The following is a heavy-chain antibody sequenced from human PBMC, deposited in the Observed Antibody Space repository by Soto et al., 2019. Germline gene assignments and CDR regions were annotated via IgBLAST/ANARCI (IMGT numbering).Heavy chain of an antibody. CDR3: ARARATIAAAAIFDC. D-gene: IGHD6-13*01. V-gene: IGHV4-4*02. Sequence: QVQLQESGPGLVKPSGTLSLTCAVSGGSISTSNWWSWVRQPPGKGLEWIGEVYRTGSNNYNPSRESRLTISVDKSKTQFSLRLTSVTAAATAVYYCARARATIAAAAIFDCWGQGTLVTVSS. CDR1: GGSISTSNW. J-gene: IGHJ4*02. CDR2: VYRTGSN.